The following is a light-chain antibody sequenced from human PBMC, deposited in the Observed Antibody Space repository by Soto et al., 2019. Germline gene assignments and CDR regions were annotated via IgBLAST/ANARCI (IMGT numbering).Light chain of an antibody. V-gene: IGKV1-9*01. CDR3: QQLNSDWYA. CDR1: QGISTY. Sequence: DIQLTQSPSFLSASVGDRVTITCRASQGISTYLAWYLQRPGKAPKLLFYGASTLQSGVPSRFSGSGSGTEFTLTISRLQAEDFGTYYCQQLNSDWYAFGQGTKLEIK. J-gene: IGKJ2*01. CDR2: GAS.